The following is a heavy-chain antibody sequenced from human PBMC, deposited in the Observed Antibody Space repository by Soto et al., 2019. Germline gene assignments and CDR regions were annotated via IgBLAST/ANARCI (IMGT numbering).Heavy chain of an antibody. Sequence: QVQLVESGGGVVQPGRSLRLSCAASGFTFSSYGMHWVRQAPGKGLEWVAVIWYDGSNKYYADSVKGRFTISRDNSKNTLYLQMNSLRAEDRAVYYCVGVRYRWELPHEPDAFDIWGQGTMDTVSS. CDR3: VGVRYRWELPHEPDAFDI. J-gene: IGHJ3*02. CDR1: GFTFSSYG. V-gene: IGHV3-33*01. CDR2: IWYDGSNK. D-gene: IGHD1-26*01.